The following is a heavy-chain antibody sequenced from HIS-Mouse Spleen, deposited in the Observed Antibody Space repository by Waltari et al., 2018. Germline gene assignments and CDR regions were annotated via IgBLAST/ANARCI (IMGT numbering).Heavy chain of an antibody. V-gene: IGHV4-34*01. J-gene: IGHJ4*02. CDR2: INHSGST. CDR1: GGSFSGYY. D-gene: IGHD3-10*01. CDR3: ARFFYYGSGSYYFDY. Sequence: QVQLQQWGAGLLKPSETLSLTCAVYGGSFSGYYWSWFRQPPGKGLEWIGEINHSGSTNYNPSLKSRVTISVDTSKNQFSLKLSSVTAADTAVYYCARFFYYGSGSYYFDYWGQGTLVTVSS.